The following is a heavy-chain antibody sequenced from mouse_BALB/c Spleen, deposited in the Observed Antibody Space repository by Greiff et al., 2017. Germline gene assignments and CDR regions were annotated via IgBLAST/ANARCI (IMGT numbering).Heavy chain of an antibody. CDR3: ARAYYRYDGYYYYAMDY. CDR2: IRNKANGYTT. V-gene: IGHV7-3*02. D-gene: IGHD2-14*01. Sequence: EVMLVESGGGLVQPGGSLRLSCATSGFTFTDYYMSWVRQPPGKALEWLGFIRNKANGYTTEYSASGKGRFTISRDNSQSILYLQMNTLRAEDSATYYCARAYYRYDGYYYYAMDYWGQGTSVTVSS. J-gene: IGHJ4*01. CDR1: GFTFTDYY.